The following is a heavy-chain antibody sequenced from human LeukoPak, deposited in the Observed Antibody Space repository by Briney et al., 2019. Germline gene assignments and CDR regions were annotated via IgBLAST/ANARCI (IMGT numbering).Heavy chain of an antibody. J-gene: IGHJ5*02. V-gene: IGHV1-18*01. D-gene: IGHD1-1*01. CDR1: GYTFNNYG. Sequence: GASVKVSCKASGYTFNNYGITWVRQAPGRGLEWMGWISTYNGNTNYAQKLQGRVTMTTDTSTSTAYMELRSLRSDDTAVYYCARDQLSRGVWFDPWGQGTLVTVSS. CDR2: ISTYNGNT. CDR3: ARDQLSRGVWFDP.